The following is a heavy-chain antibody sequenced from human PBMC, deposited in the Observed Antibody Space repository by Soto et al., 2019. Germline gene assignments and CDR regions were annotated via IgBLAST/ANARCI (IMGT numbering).Heavy chain of an antibody. CDR1: GYTFTSYG. CDR2: INTYKSNT. J-gene: IGHJ6*02. Sequence: VASVRGSFNASGYTFTSYGIRWVRQAPGQGLEWMGRINTYKSNTNYAQNLKGRVTMTTDTSTSIAYMEMRSLTPDDTAVYYCAREGSFSSGTVGLYHNEYFRMDARGPGNT. V-gene: IGHV1-18*01. CDR3: AREGSFSSGTVGLYHNEYFRMDA. D-gene: IGHD2-2*01.